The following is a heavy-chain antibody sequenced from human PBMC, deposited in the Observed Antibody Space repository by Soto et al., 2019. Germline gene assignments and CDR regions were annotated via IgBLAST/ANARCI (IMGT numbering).Heavy chain of an antibody. D-gene: IGHD3-3*01. J-gene: IGHJ4*02. V-gene: IGHV3-30*04. CDR3: AKDGSGLRFLEWLLYLDY. CDR2: ISSDESNI. CDR1: GFTFSNSA. Sequence: PGGSLRLSCAASGFTFSNSAMHWVRQAPGKGLEWVAVISSDESNIYYADSMKGRFTISRDNSKNTLYLQMNSLRAEDTAVYYCAKDGSGLRFLEWLLYLDYWGQGTLVTV.